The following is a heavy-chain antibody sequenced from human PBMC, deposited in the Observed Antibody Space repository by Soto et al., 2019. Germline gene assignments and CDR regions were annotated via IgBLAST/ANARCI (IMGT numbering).Heavy chain of an antibody. CDR3: SREGIDYGSGSFDY. CDR1: GDSVSSNSAA. CDR2: TYYRSTWYN. J-gene: IGHJ4*02. D-gene: IGHD3-10*01. V-gene: IGHV6-1*01. Sequence: SQTLSLTGAMSGDSVSSNSAAWNWIRQSPSRGLEWLGRTYYRSTWYNDYAVSVKSRITINPDTSKNQFSLQLNSVTPEDAAVYYCSREGIDYGSGSFDYWGQGTLVTVSS.